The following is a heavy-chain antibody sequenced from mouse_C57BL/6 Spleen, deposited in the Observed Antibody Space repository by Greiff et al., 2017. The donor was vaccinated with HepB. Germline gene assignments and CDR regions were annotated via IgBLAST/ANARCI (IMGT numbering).Heavy chain of an antibody. V-gene: IGHV1-66*01. CDR2: IYPGSGNT. CDR1: GYSFTSYY. D-gene: IGHD1-1*01. Sequence: QVQLKESGPELVKPGASVKISCKASGYSFTSYYIHWVKQRPGQGLEWIGWIYPGSGNTKYNEKFKGKATLTADTSSSTAYMQLSSLTSEESAVYYCARPGVYGSSQGHFDYWGQGTTLTVSS. CDR3: ARPGVYGSSQGHFDY. J-gene: IGHJ2*01.